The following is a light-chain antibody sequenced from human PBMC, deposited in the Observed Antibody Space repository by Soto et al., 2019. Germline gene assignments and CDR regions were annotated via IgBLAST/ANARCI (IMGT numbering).Light chain of an antibody. CDR1: QSVSSNY. CDR2: GAS. CDR3: QQRSNWPIT. V-gene: IGKV3D-20*02. Sequence: EIVLTQSPGTLSVYPGERATFSCRASQSVSSNYLAWYQQKPGQVPRLFIYGASRRATGIPDRFSGSGSGTDFTLTISSLEPEDFAVYYCQQRSNWPITFGQGTRLEIK. J-gene: IGKJ5*01.